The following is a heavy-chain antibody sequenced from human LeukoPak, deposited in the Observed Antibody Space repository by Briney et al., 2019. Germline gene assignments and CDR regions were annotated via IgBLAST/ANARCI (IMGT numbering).Heavy chain of an antibody. J-gene: IGHJ4*02. CDR3: AREWGNSGFDY. D-gene: IGHD6-25*01. CDR2: ISYDGNDK. Sequence: GGSLRLSCSVSGLIFSSYAMHWVRQAPGKGLEWVAVISYDGNDKYYADSVKGRFTISRDSSENTLLLQMSSLRIEDTAVYYCAREWGNSGFDYWGQGTLVTVSS. CDR1: GLIFSSYA. V-gene: IGHV3-30-3*01.